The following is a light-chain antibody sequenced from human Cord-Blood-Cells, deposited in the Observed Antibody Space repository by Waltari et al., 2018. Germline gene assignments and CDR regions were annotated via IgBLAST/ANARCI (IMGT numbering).Light chain of an antibody. CDR2: EVS. V-gene: IGLV2-8*01. Sequence: QSALTQPPSASGSPGQSVTISCTGTSSDVGGYNYVSWYQQHPGKAPKLMIYEVSKRPSGGPERFSGSKSGNTAALNVSVLQAEDEADYYCSSYASSNNVVFGGGTKLTVL. CDR1: SSDVGGYNY. CDR3: SSYASSNNVV. J-gene: IGLJ2*01.